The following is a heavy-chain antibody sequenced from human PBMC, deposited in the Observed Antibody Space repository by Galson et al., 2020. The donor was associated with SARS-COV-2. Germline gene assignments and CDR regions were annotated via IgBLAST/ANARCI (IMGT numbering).Heavy chain of an antibody. V-gene: IGHV3-53*01. Sequence: GGSLRLSCAASGFTVSRNYMSWVRQAPGKGLEWVSVIYSGGSTYYADSVKGRFTISRDNSKNTLYLQMNSLRAEDTAVYYCARPMVGGYYGMDVWGQGTTVTVSS. D-gene: IGHD3-10*01. J-gene: IGHJ6*02. CDR1: GFTVSRNY. CDR2: IYSGGST. CDR3: ARPMVGGYYGMDV.